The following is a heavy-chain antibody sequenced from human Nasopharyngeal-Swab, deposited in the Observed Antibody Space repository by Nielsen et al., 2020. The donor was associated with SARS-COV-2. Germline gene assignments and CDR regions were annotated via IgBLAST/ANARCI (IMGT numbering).Heavy chain of an antibody. J-gene: IGHJ5*02. CDR1: GDSVTTSDYY. CDR3: VRRSDLFDSRGYS. CDR2: LLSSGSS. Sequence: SETLSLTCTVSGDSVTTSDYYRGWNRQPPGEGLEWIGSLLSSGSSYSNPSLKSRVSISVDTSKNQFSLKLTSVTAADTAVYYCVRRSDLFDSRGYSLGQGTLVTVSS. D-gene: IGHD3-22*01. V-gene: IGHV4-39*01.